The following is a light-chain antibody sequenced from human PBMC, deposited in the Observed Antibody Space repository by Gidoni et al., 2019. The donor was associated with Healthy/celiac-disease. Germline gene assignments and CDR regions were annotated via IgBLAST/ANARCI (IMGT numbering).Light chain of an antibody. V-gene: IGKV3-20*01. CDR3: QQYGSSLP. Sequence: EILLTQSPGTLSLSPGERATLSCRASQSVSSSYLAWYQQKPGQAPRLLIYGASSRATGIPDRFSGSGSGTDSTLTISRLEPEDFAVYYCQQYGSSLPFGGGTKVEIK. J-gene: IGKJ4*01. CDR1: QSVSSSY. CDR2: GAS.